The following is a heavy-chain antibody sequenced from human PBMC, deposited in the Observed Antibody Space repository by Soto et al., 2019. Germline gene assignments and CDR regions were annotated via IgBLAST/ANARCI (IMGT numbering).Heavy chain of an antibody. J-gene: IGHJ5*02. CDR3: ARHGDFWSGYYPNWFDP. CDR2: IYYSGST. V-gene: IGHV4-59*08. Sequence: QVQLQESGPGLVKPSETLSLTCTVSGGSISSYYWSWIRQPPGKGLEWIGYIYYSGSTNYNPSLKSRVTISVDTSKNQFSLKLSSVTAADTAVYYCARHGDFWSGYYPNWFDPWGQGTLVTVSS. CDR1: GGSISSYY. D-gene: IGHD3-3*01.